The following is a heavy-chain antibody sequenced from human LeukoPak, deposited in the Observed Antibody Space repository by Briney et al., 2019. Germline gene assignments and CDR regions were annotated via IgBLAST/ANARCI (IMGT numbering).Heavy chain of an antibody. CDR1: GGSISSGGYS. D-gene: IGHD3-22*01. CDR2: IYHSGST. CDR3: ARGAVLDYYDSSGYQDAFDI. J-gene: IGHJ3*02. Sequence: SETLSLTCAVSGGSISSGGYSWSWIRQPPGKGLEWIGYIYHSGSTYYNPSLKSRVTISVDRSKNQFSLKPSSVTAADTAVYYCARGAVLDYYDSSGYQDAFDIWGQGTMVTVSS. V-gene: IGHV4-30-2*01.